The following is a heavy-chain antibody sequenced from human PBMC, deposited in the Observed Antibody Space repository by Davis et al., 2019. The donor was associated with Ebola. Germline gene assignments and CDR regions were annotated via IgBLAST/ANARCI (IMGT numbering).Heavy chain of an antibody. CDR2: IYYSGST. V-gene: IGHV4-59*01. CDR3: ARGVSVDFWSGYPYYYGMDV. CDR1: GGSISSYY. D-gene: IGHD3-3*01. J-gene: IGHJ6*02. Sequence: ESLKISCTVSGGSISSYYWSWIRQPPGKGLEWIGYIYYSGSTNYNPSLKSRVTISVDTSKNQFSLKLSSVTAADTAVYYCARGVSVDFWSGYPYYYGMDVWGQGTTVTVSS.